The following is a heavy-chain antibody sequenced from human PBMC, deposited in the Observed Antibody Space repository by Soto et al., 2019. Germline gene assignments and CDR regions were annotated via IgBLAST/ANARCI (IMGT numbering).Heavy chain of an antibody. Sequence: EVQLLESGGDLVQPGGSLRLSCAASGFTFSSYTMSWVRQSPGKGLEWVSAITGSDGRTYDADSVKGRFTISRDNSKNTLCLQMNSLRAEDTAVYYCATNSEATIRVGYDYWGQGTLVTVSS. D-gene: IGHD5-12*01. V-gene: IGHV3-23*01. CDR2: ITGSDGRT. CDR3: ATNSEATIRVGYDY. J-gene: IGHJ4*02. CDR1: GFTFSSYT.